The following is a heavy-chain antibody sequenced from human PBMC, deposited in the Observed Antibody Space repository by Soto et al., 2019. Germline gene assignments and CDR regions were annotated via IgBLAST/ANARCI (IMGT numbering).Heavy chain of an antibody. CDR3: AKEVSLGANVHFGY. CDR2: ISGSGGST. Sequence: SLRRSCAASGFTFSIFAMSLVRKSPGKGLEWVSTISGSGGSTYYADGVKGRFTISRDNSMGTLYLQMKSLRVEDTAIYYCAKEVSLGANVHFGYWGQGPLVTVSS. D-gene: IGHD3-10*01. J-gene: IGHJ4*01. CDR1: GFTFSIFA. V-gene: IGHV3-23*01.